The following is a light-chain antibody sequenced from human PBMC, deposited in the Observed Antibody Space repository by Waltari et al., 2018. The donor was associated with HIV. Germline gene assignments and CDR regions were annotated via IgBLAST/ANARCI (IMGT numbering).Light chain of an antibody. J-gene: IGLJ2*01. CDR3: QAWDSRTVV. Sequence: SYEVTQPPSVSVSPGQTASITCSGHKLGNKYTAWYQQKPGQSPVLVIYADNKRRSGTAELFSGSSSGDTATLTISGTQARDEADYYCQAWDSRTVVFGGGTRRTVL. V-gene: IGLV3-1*01. CDR2: ADN. CDR1: KLGNKY.